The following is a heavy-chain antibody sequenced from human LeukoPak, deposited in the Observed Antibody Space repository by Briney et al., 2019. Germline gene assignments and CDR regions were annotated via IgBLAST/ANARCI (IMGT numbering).Heavy chain of an antibody. CDR2: IYTSGST. CDR1: GGSISSGSYY. CDR3: ARARYDSSGYCPVPFDY. J-gene: IGHJ4*02. D-gene: IGHD3-22*01. V-gene: IGHV4-61*02. Sequence: SETLSLTCTVSGGSISSGSYYWSWIRQPAGKGLEWIGRIYTSGSTNYNPSLKSRVTISVDTSKNQFSLKLSSVTAADTAVYYCARARYDSSGYCPVPFDYWGQGTLVTVSS.